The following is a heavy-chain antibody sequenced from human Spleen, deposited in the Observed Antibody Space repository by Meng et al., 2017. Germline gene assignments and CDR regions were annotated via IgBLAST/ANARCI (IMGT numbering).Heavy chain of an antibody. CDR1: GFTFSSYA. V-gene: IGHV3-23*01. CDR3: ARYSSAWYELDY. D-gene: IGHD6-19*01. J-gene: IGHJ4*02. Sequence: GESLKISCAASGFTFSSYAMNWVRQAPGKGLEWVSGISVSGSSTYYADSVKGRFTISRDSSTNTLFLQMNSLRAEDTAVYYCARYSSAWYELDYWGQGTLVTVSS. CDR2: ISVSGSST.